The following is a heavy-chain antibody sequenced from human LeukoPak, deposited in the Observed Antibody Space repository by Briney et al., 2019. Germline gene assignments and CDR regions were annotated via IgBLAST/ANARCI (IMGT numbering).Heavy chain of an antibody. D-gene: IGHD5-18*01. J-gene: IGHJ3*02. CDR1: GGSFSGYY. CDR2: INHSGST. CDR3: ARSSGYSSFRKAFDI. V-gene: IGHV4-34*01. Sequence: SETLSLTCAVYGGSFSGYYWSWIRQPPGKGLEWIGEINHSGSTNYNPSLKSRVTISVDTSKNQFSLKLSSVTAADTAVYYCARSSGYSSFRKAFDIWGQGTMVTVSS.